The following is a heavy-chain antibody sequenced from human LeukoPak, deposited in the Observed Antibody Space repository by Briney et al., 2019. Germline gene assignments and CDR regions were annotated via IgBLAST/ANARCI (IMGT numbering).Heavy chain of an antibody. CDR1: GFTFSNYA. CDR2: LSDDGFKT. Sequence: PGGSLRLSCAASGFTFSNYAMNWVRQAPGKGLEWVSGLSDDGFKTYSADSVKGRFTISRDHSQSTLYLLMNSLRAEDTAIYYCAIGCRGDCLPPGYESWGQGILVTVSS. D-gene: IGHD2-21*02. V-gene: IGHV3-23*01. CDR3: AIGCRGDCLPPGYES. J-gene: IGHJ5*02.